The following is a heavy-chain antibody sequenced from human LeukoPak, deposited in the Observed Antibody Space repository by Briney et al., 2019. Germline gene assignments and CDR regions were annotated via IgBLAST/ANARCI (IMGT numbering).Heavy chain of an antibody. V-gene: IGHV3-64*01. Sequence: PGGSLRLSCAASGFTFSSYAMHWVRQAPGKGLEYVSAISSNGGSTYYANSVKGRLTISRDNSKNTLYLQMGSLRAEDMAVYYCARSCFGYSGYGVYDYWGQGTLVTVSS. CDR3: ARSCFGYSGYGVYDY. CDR1: GFTFSSYA. CDR2: ISSNGGST. J-gene: IGHJ4*02. D-gene: IGHD5-12*01.